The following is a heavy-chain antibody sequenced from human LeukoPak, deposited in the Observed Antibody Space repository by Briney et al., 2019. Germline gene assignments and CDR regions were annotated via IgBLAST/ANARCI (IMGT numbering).Heavy chain of an antibody. CDR1: GFTFSSYA. Sequence: PGGSLRLSCAASGFTFSSYAMHWVRQAPGKGLEYVSAISSNGGSTYYANSVKGRFTISRDNSKNTLYLQMGSLRAEDMAVYYCARKISSGWYGGYFDYWGQGTLVTVSS. D-gene: IGHD6-19*01. CDR3: ARKISSGWYGGYFDY. J-gene: IGHJ4*02. V-gene: IGHV3-64*01. CDR2: ISSNGGST.